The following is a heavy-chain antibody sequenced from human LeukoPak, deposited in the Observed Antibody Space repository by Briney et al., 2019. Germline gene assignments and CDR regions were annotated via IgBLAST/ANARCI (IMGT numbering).Heavy chain of an antibody. CDR1: GYTFTGYY. CDR3: AKVRGIAAAGPYYYYYMDV. V-gene: IGHV1-2*02. CDR2: INPNSGGT. D-gene: IGHD6-13*01. J-gene: IGHJ6*03. Sequence: ASVKVSCKASGYTFTGYYMHWVRQAPGQGLEWMGWINPNSGGTNYAQKFQGRITMTRDTSISTAYMELSRLRSDDTAVYYCAKVRGIAAAGPYYYYYMDVWGKGTTVTVSS.